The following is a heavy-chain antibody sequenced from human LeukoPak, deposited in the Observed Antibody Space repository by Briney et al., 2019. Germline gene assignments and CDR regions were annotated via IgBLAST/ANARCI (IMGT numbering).Heavy chain of an antibody. CDR1: GFTFSSYW. Sequence: PGGYLSLSCAASGFTFSSYWMHWVRQAPGKGLEWVSRMNSDGGTTNDADSVKGRFTISRDNAKNTLYLQMNSLRAEDTAVYYCVRVGKCGSDCYWTDGYFQHWGQGTLVTVSS. CDR2: MNSDGGTT. D-gene: IGHD2-21*02. V-gene: IGHV3-74*01. J-gene: IGHJ1*01. CDR3: VRVGKCGSDCYWTDGYFQH.